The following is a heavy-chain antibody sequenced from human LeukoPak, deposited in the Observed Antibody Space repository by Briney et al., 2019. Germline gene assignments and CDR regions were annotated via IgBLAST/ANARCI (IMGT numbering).Heavy chain of an antibody. Sequence: ASVKVSCKASGYTFTGYYMHWVRQAPGQGLEWMGRINPNSGGTNYAQKFQGRVTMTRDTSISTAYMELSRLRSDDTAVYYCAREDYDFWSGYYTPYYYYYYMDVWGKGTTVTVSS. D-gene: IGHD3-3*01. J-gene: IGHJ6*03. CDR2: INPNSGGT. CDR3: AREDYDFWSGYYTPYYYYYYMDV. CDR1: GYTFTGYY. V-gene: IGHV1-2*06.